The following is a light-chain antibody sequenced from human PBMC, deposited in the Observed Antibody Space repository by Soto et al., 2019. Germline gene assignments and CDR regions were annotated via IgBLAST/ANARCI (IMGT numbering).Light chain of an antibody. CDR2: DAS. CDR3: QQYNGYPWT. Sequence: DIQMTQSPSTLSASVGDRVTISCRASRRISSWLAWYQQQPGKAPKLLVYDASTLQSGVPSRFSGNGSGTEFTLTISRLRPEDLATYFCQQYNGYPWTFGQGTRVGIK. V-gene: IGKV1-5*01. J-gene: IGKJ1*01. CDR1: RRISSW.